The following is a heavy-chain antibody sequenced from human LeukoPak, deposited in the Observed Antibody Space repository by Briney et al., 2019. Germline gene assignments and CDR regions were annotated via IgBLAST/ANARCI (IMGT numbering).Heavy chain of an antibody. CDR2: INPNSGGT. J-gene: IGHJ4*02. CDR1: GYTFTSYA. CDR3: AREETYYYDSSGYDSFDY. V-gene: IGHV1-2*02. Sequence: ASVKVSCKASGYTFTSYAMNWVRQAPGQGLEWMGWINPNSGGTNYAQKFQGRVTMTRDTSISTAYMELSRLRSDDTAVYYCAREETYYYDSSGYDSFDYGARGPLVTVP. D-gene: IGHD3-22*01.